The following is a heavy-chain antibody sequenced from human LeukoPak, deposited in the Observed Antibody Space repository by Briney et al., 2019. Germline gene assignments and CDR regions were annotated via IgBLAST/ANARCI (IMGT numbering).Heavy chain of an antibody. J-gene: IGHJ4*02. Sequence: SETLSLTCTVSGGSISSSSYYWGWIRQPPGKGLEWIGSIYYSGSTYYNPSLKSRVTISVDTSKNQFSLKLSSVTAADTAVYYCARAYSGWYYFDYWGQGTLVTVSS. D-gene: IGHD6-19*01. CDR2: IYYSGST. V-gene: IGHV4-39*07. CDR3: ARAYSGWYYFDY. CDR1: GGSISSSSYY.